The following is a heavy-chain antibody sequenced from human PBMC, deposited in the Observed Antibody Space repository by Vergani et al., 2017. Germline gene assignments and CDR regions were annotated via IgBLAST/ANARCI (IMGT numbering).Heavy chain of an antibody. V-gene: IGHV3-20*01. CDR1: GFTFNDYG. CDR2: ITWNGDDT. D-gene: IGHD7-27*01. Sequence: EVQLVESGGGVVRPGGSLRLSCAASGFTFNDYGMNWVRQAPGKGLECVSGITWNGDDTDYADSVKGRFTISRDNAKNSLYLQMNSLRADDTALYRCVRGGDLMDVWGNGTTVTVSS. CDR3: VRGGDLMDV. J-gene: IGHJ6*04.